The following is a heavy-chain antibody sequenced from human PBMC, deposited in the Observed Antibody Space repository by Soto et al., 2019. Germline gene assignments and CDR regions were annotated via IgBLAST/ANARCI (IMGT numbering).Heavy chain of an antibody. Sequence: GASVKVSCKVSGYTFTGYYMHWVRQAPGQGLEWMGWINPNSGGTNYAQKFQGWVTMTRDTSISTAYMELSRLRSDDTAVYYCAREEFNNRSYYYGMDVWGQGTTVTVSS. J-gene: IGHJ6*02. CDR2: INPNSGGT. CDR3: AREEFNNRSYYYGMDV. D-gene: IGHD3-10*01. CDR1: GYTFTGYY. V-gene: IGHV1-2*04.